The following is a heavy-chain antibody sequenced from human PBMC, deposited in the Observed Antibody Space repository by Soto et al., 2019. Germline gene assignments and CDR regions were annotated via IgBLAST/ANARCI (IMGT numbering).Heavy chain of an antibody. D-gene: IGHD1-26*01. Sequence: QVQLVESGGGVVHPGGSLGLSCAASASIFKGHGMHWVRQAPGKGLEWVAIIRYDGSDEHYGDSVKGRFTISRDNSKNMLYLQMNSLRAEDTAVYYCARDGVGATTFFGFLDYWGQGTLVTGSS. CDR2: IRYDGSDE. J-gene: IGHJ4*02. CDR1: ASIFKGHG. CDR3: ARDGVGATTFFGFLDY. V-gene: IGHV3-33*08.